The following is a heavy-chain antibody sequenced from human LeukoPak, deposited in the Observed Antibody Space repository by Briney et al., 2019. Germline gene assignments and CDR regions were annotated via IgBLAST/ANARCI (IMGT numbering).Heavy chain of an antibody. V-gene: IGHV1-8*01. J-gene: IGHJ4*02. CDR3: ARGGNYYDSTIGFDY. CDR2: MNPNSGNT. Sequence: ASVKVSCKASGYTFTSYDINWVRQATGQGLEWMGWMNPNSGNTGYAQKLQGRVTMTTDTSTSTAYMELRSLRSDDTAVYYCARGGNYYDSTIGFDYWGQGTLVTVSS. CDR1: GYTFTSYD. D-gene: IGHD3-22*01.